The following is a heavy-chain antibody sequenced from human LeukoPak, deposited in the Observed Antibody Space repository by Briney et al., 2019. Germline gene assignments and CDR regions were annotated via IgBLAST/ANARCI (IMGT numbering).Heavy chain of an antibody. J-gene: IGHJ4*02. D-gene: IGHD3/OR15-3a*01. Sequence: PGGSLRLSCAASGFTFSSYAMSWVRQAPGKGLEWVSGISGSGGTTYYADSVKGRFTISRDNAKNSLYLQMNSLRAEDTAVYFCARDLRGLPFDYWGQGTLVTVSS. CDR3: ARDLRGLPFDY. CDR1: GFTFSSYA. V-gene: IGHV3-23*01. CDR2: ISGSGGTT.